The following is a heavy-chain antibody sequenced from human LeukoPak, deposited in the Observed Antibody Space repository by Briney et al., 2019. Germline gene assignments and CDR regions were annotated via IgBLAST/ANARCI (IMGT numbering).Heavy chain of an antibody. CDR1: GFTFRSYA. J-gene: IGHJ4*02. V-gene: IGHV3-23*01. Sequence: GGSLRLSCAASGFTFRSYAMHWVRQAPGKGLEWVSSISGSGGSTYYADSLEGRFIISRDNSRNTFFLHMNTLRAEDTAVYFCAKDRGQWLGPFDYWGQGTLVTVSS. CDR3: AKDRGQWLGPFDY. CDR2: ISGSGGST. D-gene: IGHD6-19*01.